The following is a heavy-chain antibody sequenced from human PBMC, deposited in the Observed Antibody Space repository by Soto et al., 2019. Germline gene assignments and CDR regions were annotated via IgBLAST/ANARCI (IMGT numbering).Heavy chain of an antibody. V-gene: IGHV4-39*07. CDR2: IYYSGTT. Sequence: SETLSLTCIVSGDSISSSSYYWVWIRQPPGKGLEWIGCIYYSGTTYYNPSLESRVTISIDTSKNQFSLKLSSVTAADTAVYYCAISSSPYDFDYWGQGTLVTVSS. CDR1: GDSISSSSYY. CDR3: AISSSPYDFDY. J-gene: IGHJ4*02. D-gene: IGHD6-6*01.